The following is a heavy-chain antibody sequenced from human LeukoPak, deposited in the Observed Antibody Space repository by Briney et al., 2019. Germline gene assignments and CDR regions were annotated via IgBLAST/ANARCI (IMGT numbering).Heavy chain of an antibody. J-gene: IGHJ4*02. D-gene: IGHD6-13*01. CDR1: GGSFSGYY. CDR3: ARGYPGVATDY. Sequence: SETLSLTCAVYGGSFSGYYWSWIRQPPGKGLEWIGEINHSGSTNYNPSLKSRVTISVDTSKNQFSLKLSSVTAADTAVYYCARGYPGVATDYWGQGTLVTVSS. CDR2: INHSGST. V-gene: IGHV4-34*01.